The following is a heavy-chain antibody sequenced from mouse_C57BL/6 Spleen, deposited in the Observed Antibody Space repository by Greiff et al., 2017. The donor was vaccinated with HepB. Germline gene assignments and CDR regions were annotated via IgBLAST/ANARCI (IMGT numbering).Heavy chain of an antibody. D-gene: IGHD1-1*01. CDR1: GYAFSSSW. Sequence: QVQLQQSGPELVKPGASVKISCKASGYAFSSSWMNWVKQRPGKGLEWIGRIYPGDGDTNYNGKFKGKATLTADKSSSTAYMQLSSLTSEDSAVYFCAINYGSSHWYFDVWGTGTTVTVSS. CDR3: AINYGSSHWYFDV. V-gene: IGHV1-82*01. CDR2: IYPGDGDT. J-gene: IGHJ1*03.